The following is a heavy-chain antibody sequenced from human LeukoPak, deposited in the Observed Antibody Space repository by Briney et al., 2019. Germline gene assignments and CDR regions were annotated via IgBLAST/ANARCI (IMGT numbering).Heavy chain of an antibody. CDR3: AIKYSSSSYWYFDY. CDR2: IIPIFGTA. D-gene: IGHD6-6*01. CDR1: GGTFSSYA. Sequence: ASVKVSCKASGGTFSSYAISWVRQAPGQGLEWMGGIIPIFGTANYAQKFQGGVTITTDESTSTAYMELSSLRSEDTAVYYCAIKYSSSSYWYFDYWGQGTLVTVSS. J-gene: IGHJ4*02. V-gene: IGHV1-69*05.